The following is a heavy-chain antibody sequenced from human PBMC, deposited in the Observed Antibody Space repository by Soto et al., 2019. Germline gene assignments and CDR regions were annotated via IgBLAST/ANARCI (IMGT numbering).Heavy chain of an antibody. J-gene: IGHJ6*02. V-gene: IGHV4-34*01. Sequence: PSENLSLTCAVSGGSFSGYYWSWIRQPPGKGLEWIGEINHSGSTNYNPSLKSRVTISVDTSKNQFSLKLSSVTAADTAVYYCARGRASGWYGNYYYGMDVWGQGTTVT. CDR1: GGSFSGYY. D-gene: IGHD6-13*01. CDR3: ARGRASGWYGNYYYGMDV. CDR2: INHSGST.